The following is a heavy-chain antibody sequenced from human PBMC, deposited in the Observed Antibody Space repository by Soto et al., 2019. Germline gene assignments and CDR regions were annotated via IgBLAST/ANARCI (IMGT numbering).Heavy chain of an antibody. J-gene: IGHJ4*02. CDR1: GFTVSSNY. Sequence: PGGSLRLSCAASGFTVSSNYMSWVRQAPGKGLEWVSVIYSGGSTYYADSVKGRFSISRDNSKNTLYLQMSSLRAEDTAVYYCASSAIFGVVKDDYWGQGTLVTVS. D-gene: IGHD3-3*01. CDR2: IYSGGST. V-gene: IGHV3-53*01. CDR3: ASSAIFGVVKDDY.